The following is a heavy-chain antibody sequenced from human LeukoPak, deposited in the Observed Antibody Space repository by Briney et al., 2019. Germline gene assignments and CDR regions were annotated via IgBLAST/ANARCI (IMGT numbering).Heavy chain of an antibody. J-gene: IGHJ4*02. CDR2: IYYSGST. CDR1: GGSISTNSYY. CDR3: ARDQVYSTSAFDY. V-gene: IGHV4-39*07. Sequence: SETLSLTCTVSGGSISTNSYYWGWIRQPPGKGLEWIGSIYYSGSTYYNPSLKSRVTISVDTSKNQFSLKLRSVTDADTAVYYCARDQVYSTSAFDYWGQGTLVTVSS. D-gene: IGHD6-6*01.